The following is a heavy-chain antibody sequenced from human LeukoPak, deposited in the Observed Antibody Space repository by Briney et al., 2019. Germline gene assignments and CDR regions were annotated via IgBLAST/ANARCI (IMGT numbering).Heavy chain of an antibody. CDR1: GVPITTFY. CDR2: LSYAGST. CDR3: ARDRTRDGYNYGGSSYYYGLDV. Sequence: SGTLSLTCTVSGVPITTFYWSWIRQPPGKGQEWIGSLSYAGSTNYNPSLKSRVTLSIDTSNNQFSRRLGSVTTADTGLYFCARDRTRDGYNYGGSSYYYGLDVWGRGTTVSVSS. V-gene: IGHV4-59*01. D-gene: IGHD5-24*01. J-gene: IGHJ6*02.